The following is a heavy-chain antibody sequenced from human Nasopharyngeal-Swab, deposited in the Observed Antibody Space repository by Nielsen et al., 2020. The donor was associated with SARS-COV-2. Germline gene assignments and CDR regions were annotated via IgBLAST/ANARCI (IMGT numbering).Heavy chain of an antibody. CDR2: IWYDGSNK. CDR3: ARDPPATWYGMDV. Sequence: GESLQISCAASGFTFSSYGMHWVRQATGKGLEWVAVIWYDGSNKYYADSVKGRFTISRDNSKNTLYLQMNSLRAEDTAVYYCARDPPATWYGMDVWGQGTTVTVSS. V-gene: IGHV3-33*01. J-gene: IGHJ6*02. CDR1: GFTFSSYG.